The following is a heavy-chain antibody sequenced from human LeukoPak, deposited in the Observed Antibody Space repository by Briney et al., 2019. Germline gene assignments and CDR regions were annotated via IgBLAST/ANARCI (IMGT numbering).Heavy chain of an antibody. J-gene: IGHJ3*02. CDR1: GFTFSSYT. CDR3: ARGRKDYFDSPVDIKRGAFDI. CDR2: ISSGSSYI. Sequence: PGGSLRLSCAASGFTFSSYTMNWVRQAPGKGLEWVSSISSGSSYIYYADSLKGRFTISRDNAKNSLFLQMNSLRAEDTAVYYCARGRKDYFDSPVDIKRGAFDIWGQGTMVTVSS. D-gene: IGHD3-22*01. V-gene: IGHV3-21*01.